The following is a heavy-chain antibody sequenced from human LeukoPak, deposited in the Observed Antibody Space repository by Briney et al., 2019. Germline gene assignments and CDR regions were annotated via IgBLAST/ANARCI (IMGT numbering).Heavy chain of an antibody. D-gene: IGHD6-6*01. CDR2: IYPGDSDT. V-gene: IGHV5-51*01. CDR1: GYSFTSYW. Sequence: GESLKISCKGSGYSFTSYWIAWVRQMPGKGLEWIAIIYPGDSDTKYSPSFQGQVTISADKSISTAYLQWSSLKASDTAMYYCARHVTPGSSPIWFDPWGQGTLVTVSS. CDR3: ARHVTPGSSPIWFDP. J-gene: IGHJ5*02.